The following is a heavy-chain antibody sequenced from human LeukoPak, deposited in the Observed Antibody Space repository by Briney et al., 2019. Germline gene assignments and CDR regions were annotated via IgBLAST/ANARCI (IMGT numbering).Heavy chain of an antibody. J-gene: IGHJ1*01. CDR2: IDPNSGGT. CDR1: GYSFNDYY. Sequence: ASVKVSCKASGYSFNDYYIHWLRRAPGQGLEWMGWIDPNSGGTNYAEKFQGRVTMTRDTSINTAYTELSRLTSDDTAVYYCASRSGAEYFHHWGQGTLVSVSS. V-gene: IGHV1-2*02. CDR3: ASRSGAEYFHH.